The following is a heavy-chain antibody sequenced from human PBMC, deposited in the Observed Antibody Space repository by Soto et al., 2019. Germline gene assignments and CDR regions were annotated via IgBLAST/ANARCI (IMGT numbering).Heavy chain of an antibody. J-gene: IGHJ4*02. Sequence: SETLSLTCAVYGGSFSGYYWSWIRQPPGKGLEWIGEINHSGSTNYNPSLKSRVTISVDTSKNQFSLKLSSVTAADTAVYYCARGDVRAANNDYWGQGTLVTVSS. V-gene: IGHV4-34*01. CDR2: INHSGST. D-gene: IGHD6-25*01. CDR1: GGSFSGYY. CDR3: ARGDVRAANNDY.